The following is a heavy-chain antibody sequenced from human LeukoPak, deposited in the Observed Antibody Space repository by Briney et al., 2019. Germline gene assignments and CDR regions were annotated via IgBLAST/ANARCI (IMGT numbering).Heavy chain of an antibody. V-gene: IGHV3-30*18. Sequence: PGGSLRLSCAASGFTFSSYGMHWVRQAPGKRLEWVAVISYDGSNKYYADSVKGRFTISRDNSKNTLYLQMNSLRAEDTAVYYCAKELYDFSYYYYGMDVWGQGTTVTVSS. J-gene: IGHJ6*02. CDR3: AKELYDFSYYYYGMDV. CDR2: ISYDGSNK. D-gene: IGHD3-3*01. CDR1: GFTFSSYG.